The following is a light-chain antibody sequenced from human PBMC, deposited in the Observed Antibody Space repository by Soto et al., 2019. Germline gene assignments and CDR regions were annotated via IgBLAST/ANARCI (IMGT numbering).Light chain of an antibody. V-gene: IGKV1-5*01. J-gene: IGKJ1*01. Sequence: DIQMTQSPSTLSASVGDRVTITCRASQSISSWLAWYQQKPGKAPKLLIYDASSLESGVPSRFSDSGSGTEFTLTISSLQPDDFATYDCQQYNSYSRTFGKGTKVEIK. CDR2: DAS. CDR3: QQYNSYSRT. CDR1: QSISSW.